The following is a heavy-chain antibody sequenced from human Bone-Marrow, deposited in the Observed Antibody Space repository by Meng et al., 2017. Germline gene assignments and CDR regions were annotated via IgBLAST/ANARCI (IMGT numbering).Heavy chain of an antibody. V-gene: IGHV4-34*01. CDR3: RLAYCMGDCVDY. CDR2: INHSGST. CDR1: GGSFSAYD. Sequence: QVQVQQWGAGLLKPSETLSLTCAFYGGSFSAYDWSWLRQPPGKGLEWLGQINHSGSTNDNPSLRSRVTISIDTSRNQLSLKLSSVTAAGTAVYYCRLAYCMGDCVDYWGQGTLVTVSS. J-gene: IGHJ4*02. D-gene: IGHD2-21*01.